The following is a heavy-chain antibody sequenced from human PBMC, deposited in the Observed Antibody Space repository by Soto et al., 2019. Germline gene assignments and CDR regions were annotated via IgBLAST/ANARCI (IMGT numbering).Heavy chain of an antibody. J-gene: IGHJ4*02. CDR1: GGSISSSSYY. D-gene: IGHD3-10*01. CDR3: ASGLEPHFDY. Sequence: LSLTCTVSGGSISSSSYYWGWIRQPPGKGLEWIGSIYYSGSTYYNPSLKSRVTISVDTSKNQFSLKLSSVTAADTAVYYCASGLEPHFDYWGQGTLVTVSS. CDR2: IYYSGST. V-gene: IGHV4-39*01.